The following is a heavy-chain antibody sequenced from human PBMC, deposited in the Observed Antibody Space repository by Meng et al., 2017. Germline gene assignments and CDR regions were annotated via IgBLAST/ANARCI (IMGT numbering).Heavy chain of an antibody. D-gene: IGHD6-13*01. CDR3: ASSAREGIAAAEG. Sequence: GESLKISCAAFGFTFSSYAMHWVRQAPGKGLEWVAVISYDGSNKYYADSVKGRFTISRDNSKNTLYLQMNSLRAEDTAVYYCASSAREGIAAAEGWGQGTLVTVSS. V-gene: IGHV3-30*04. CDR2: ISYDGSNK. J-gene: IGHJ4*02. CDR1: GFTFSSYA.